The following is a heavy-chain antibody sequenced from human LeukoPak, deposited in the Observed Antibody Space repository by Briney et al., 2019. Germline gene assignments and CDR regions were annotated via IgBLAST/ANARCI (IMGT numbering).Heavy chain of an antibody. Sequence: PGGSLRLSCAASGFTFSNYDMNWVRQAPGKGLEWVAIIWYDGSNEYYADSVKGRFTISRDNSKNTLYLQMNSLRAEDTAVYFCASSTMTTRGVSAFDLWGQGTLVTVSS. CDR3: ASSTMTTRGVSAFDL. J-gene: IGHJ3*01. D-gene: IGHD4-17*01. CDR1: GFTFSNYD. V-gene: IGHV3-33*01. CDR2: IWYDGSNE.